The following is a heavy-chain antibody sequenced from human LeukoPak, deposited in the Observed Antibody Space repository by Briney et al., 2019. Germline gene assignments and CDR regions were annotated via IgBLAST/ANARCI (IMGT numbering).Heavy chain of an antibody. Sequence: ASVKVSCKASGGTFSSYAISWVRQAPGQGLEWMGGIIPIFGTANYARKFQGRVTITTDESTSTAYMELSSLRSEDTAVYYCARVSGYNDPYYFDYWGQGTLVTVSS. CDR3: ARVSGYNDPYYFDY. D-gene: IGHD6-25*01. CDR1: GGTFSSYA. CDR2: IIPIFGTA. J-gene: IGHJ4*02. V-gene: IGHV1-69*05.